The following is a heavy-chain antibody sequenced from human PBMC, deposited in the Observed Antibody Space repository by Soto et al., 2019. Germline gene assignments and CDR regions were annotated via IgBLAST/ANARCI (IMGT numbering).Heavy chain of an antibody. CDR2: ISSDGHHQ. J-gene: IGHJ4*02. CDR1: GFSFNDYA. D-gene: IGHD3-22*01. V-gene: IGHV3-30*03. Sequence: PWGSLRLSCATSGFSFNDYAIYFGRHSPCQWLEWVAIISSDGHHQFYLDNLRGRFTVSRDNSKNTLYLQMNSLRPEDTAVYYCSRGTYYPQSSGLHADYWGPGTMVTVYS. CDR3: SRGTYYPQSSGLHADY.